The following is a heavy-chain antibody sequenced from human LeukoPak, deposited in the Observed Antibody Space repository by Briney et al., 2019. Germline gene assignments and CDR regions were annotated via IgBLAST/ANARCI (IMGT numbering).Heavy chain of an antibody. V-gene: IGHV3-30*04. J-gene: IGHJ6*03. Sequence: GGSLRLSCAASGFTFSSYAMHWVRQAPGKGLEWVAIISYDGSNKYYADSVKGRFTISRDNSKNTLYLQMNSLRAEDTAVYYCARRRAERFLEWSFEWYMDVWGKGTTVTVSS. D-gene: IGHD3-3*01. CDR2: ISYDGSNK. CDR1: GFTFSSYA. CDR3: ARRRAERFLEWSFEWYMDV.